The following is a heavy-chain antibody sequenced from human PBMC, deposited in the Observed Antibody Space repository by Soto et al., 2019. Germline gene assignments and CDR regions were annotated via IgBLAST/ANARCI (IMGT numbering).Heavy chain of an antibody. J-gene: IGHJ6*03. V-gene: IGHV4-31*03. D-gene: IGHD2-8*01. CDR3: ARARFIYCTNGVCPKYYYYYYMDV. Sequence: PSETLSLTCTVSGGSISSGGYYWSWIRQHPGKGLEWIGYIYYSGSTYYNPSLKSRVTISVDTSKNQFSLKLSSVTAADTAVYYCARARFIYCTNGVCPKYYYYYYMDVWGKGTTVTVSS. CDR1: GGSISSGGYY. CDR2: IYYSGST.